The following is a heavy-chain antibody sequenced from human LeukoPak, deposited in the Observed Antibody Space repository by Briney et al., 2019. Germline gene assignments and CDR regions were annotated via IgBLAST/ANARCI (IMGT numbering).Heavy chain of an antibody. CDR3: VRRNYYGSGSQYSHFDY. V-gene: IGHV5-51*01. CDR1: GYSFTTYW. D-gene: IGHD3-10*01. J-gene: IGHJ4*02. CDR2: LYPGDSDT. Sequence: GESLKISCKGSGYSFTTYWIGWVRQMPGKGLEWMGVLYPGDSDTRYSPSFQGQVTISVDKSISTAYLQWSSLKASDTAIYYCVRRNYYGSGSQYSHFDYWGQGTLVTVSS.